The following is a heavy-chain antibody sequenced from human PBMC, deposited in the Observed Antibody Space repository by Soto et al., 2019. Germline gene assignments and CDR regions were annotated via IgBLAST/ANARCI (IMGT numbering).Heavy chain of an antibody. CDR1: GYTLTELS. Sequence: ASVKVSCKVSGYTLTELSMHWVRQAPGKGLEWMGGFDPEDGETIYAQKFQGRVTMTEDTSTDTAYMELSSLRSEDTAVYYCATSEQQLVQYYYYGMDVCGQGPTVTVSS. D-gene: IGHD6-13*01. J-gene: IGHJ6*02. V-gene: IGHV1-24*01. CDR3: ATSEQQLVQYYYYGMDV. CDR2: FDPEDGET.